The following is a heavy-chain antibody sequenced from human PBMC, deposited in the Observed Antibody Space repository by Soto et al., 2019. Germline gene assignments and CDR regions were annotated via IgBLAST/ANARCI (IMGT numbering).Heavy chain of an antibody. CDR3: ANSFSHSNGLRAYRHKTHEDC. V-gene: IGHV3-23*01. CDR1: GFTLSNYG. J-gene: IGHJ4*02. D-gene: IGHD3-16*01. CDR2: MSGAGDTT. Sequence: EVRLLESGGGLVQPGGSLRLSCAGSGFTLSNYGMDWVRQAPGKGLEWLSFMSGAGDTTYYADTVKGRFIISGDNSKNTAYLQMNTLLSVDTAINYCANSFSHSNGLRAYRHKTHEDCWGQEALVTVTS.